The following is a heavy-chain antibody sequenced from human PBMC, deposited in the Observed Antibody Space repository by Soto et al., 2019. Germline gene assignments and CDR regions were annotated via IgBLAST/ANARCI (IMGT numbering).Heavy chain of an antibody. J-gene: IGHJ6*02. CDR2: MYHSGST. V-gene: IGHV4-30-2*01. CDR3: ARGYGSGSSHYYYGMDV. Sequence: SETLSLTCAVSGCSISSGGYSWSWIRQPPGKGLEWIGYMYHSGSTYYNPSLKSRVTIFVDTSKNQFSLKLSSVTAADTAVYYCARGYGSGSSHYYYGMDVWGQGTTVTVSS. CDR1: GCSISSGGYS. D-gene: IGHD3-10*01.